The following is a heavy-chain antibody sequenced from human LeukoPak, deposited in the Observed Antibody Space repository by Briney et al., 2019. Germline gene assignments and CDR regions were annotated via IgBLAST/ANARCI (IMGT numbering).Heavy chain of an antibody. CDR2: IYTSGST. D-gene: IGHD3-22*01. V-gene: IGHV4-4*07. CDR3: ARDFEIGPDYSDTSGFDY. CDR1: GGSISSYY. Sequence: PSETLSLTCTVSGGSISSYYWSWIRQPAGKGLEWIGRIYTSGSTNYNPSLKSRVTMSVDTSKNQFSLNLRSVTAADTAVYYCARDFEIGPDYSDTSGFDYWGQGTLVTVSS. J-gene: IGHJ4*02.